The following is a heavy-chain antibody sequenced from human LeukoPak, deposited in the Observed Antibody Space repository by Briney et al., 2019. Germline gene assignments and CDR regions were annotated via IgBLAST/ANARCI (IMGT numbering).Heavy chain of an antibody. J-gene: IGHJ5*02. Sequence: SETLSLTCSVSGDSIRSVHYYWGWIRQPPGRGLEWIGSIYDTGSTYYNPSLKSRVTIFVDTSKDQFSLRLTSVTAADTAMYYCARQNHDIGTNWFDPWGQGTLVTVSS. V-gene: IGHV4-39*01. CDR2: IYDTGST. CDR1: GDSIRSVHYY. D-gene: IGHD3-9*01. CDR3: ARQNHDIGTNWFDP.